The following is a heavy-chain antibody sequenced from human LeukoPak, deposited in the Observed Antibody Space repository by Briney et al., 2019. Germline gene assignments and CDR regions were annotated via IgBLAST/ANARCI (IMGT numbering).Heavy chain of an antibody. CDR2: IYDSGST. V-gene: IGHV4-39*01. Sequence: SETLSLTCTVSGGSIRSSYYYWGWIRQPPGKGLEWIGSIYDSGSTYYNPSLKSRVTISVDTSKNQFSLKLSSVTAADTAVYYCARRSLRYFDWLQSSAFDIWGQGTMVTVSS. D-gene: IGHD3-9*01. CDR3: ARRSLRYFDWLQSSAFDI. CDR1: GGSIRSSYYY. J-gene: IGHJ3*02.